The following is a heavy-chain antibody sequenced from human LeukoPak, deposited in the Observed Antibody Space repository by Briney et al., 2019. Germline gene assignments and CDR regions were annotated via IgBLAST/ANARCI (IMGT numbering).Heavy chain of an antibody. CDR2: MSNSGDST. V-gene: IGHV3-23*01. J-gene: IGHJ4*02. CDR3: AKAYSGWYVCDC. CDR1: GFTFSSYA. Sequence: PGGSLRLSCVASGFTFSSYAMNWVRQAPGKGLEWVSGMSNSGDSTRYADSVKGRFTISRDNSKTTLYLQMSSLRADDTAVYYCAKAYSGWYVCDCWGQGTLVTVSS. D-gene: IGHD6-19*01.